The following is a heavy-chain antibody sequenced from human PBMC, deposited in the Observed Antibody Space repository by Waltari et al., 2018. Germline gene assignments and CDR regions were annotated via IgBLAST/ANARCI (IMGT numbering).Heavy chain of an antibody. J-gene: IGHJ5*02. D-gene: IGHD3-3*01. CDR2: IYYSGRT. CDR1: GGSISSSSYY. V-gene: IGHV4-39*07. Sequence: QLQLQESGPGLVKPSETLSLTCTVSGGSISSSSYYWGWIRQPPGKGLEWIGSIYYSGRTDYNTSLKSRVTISVDTSKNQFSLKLSSVTAADTAVYYCARVRPITIFGVVIGNWFDPWGQGTLVTVSS. CDR3: ARVRPITIFGVVIGNWFDP.